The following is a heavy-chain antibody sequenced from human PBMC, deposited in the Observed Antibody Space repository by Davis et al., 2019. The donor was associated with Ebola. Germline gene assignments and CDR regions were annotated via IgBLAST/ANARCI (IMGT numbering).Heavy chain of an antibody. CDR2: IIPIFGTA. Sequence: AASLKVSCKASGGTFSSYAISWVRQAPGQGLEWMGGIIPIFGTANYAQKFQGRVTITADEFTSTAYMELSSLRSEDTAVYYCARGLRYFDWPKMYYFDYWGQGTLVTVSS. CDR3: ARGLRYFDWPKMYYFDY. CDR1: GGTFSSYA. J-gene: IGHJ4*02. V-gene: IGHV1-69*13. D-gene: IGHD3-9*01.